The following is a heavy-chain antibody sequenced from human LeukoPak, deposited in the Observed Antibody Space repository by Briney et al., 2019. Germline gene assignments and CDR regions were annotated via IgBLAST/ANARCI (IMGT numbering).Heavy chain of an antibody. CDR3: AKAFGTDRYKS. CDR1: EDTFISYD. J-gene: IGHJ4*02. V-gene: IGHV1-8*01. D-gene: IGHD5-12*01. CDR2: MTPNTGHT. Sequence: ASVKVSCTVSEDTFISYDINWVRQATGQGLEWMGWMTPNTGHTAPAQKFQGRVTMTTDTSTKTVYLELRSLKSDDTAVYYCAKAFGTDRYKSWGQGTLVTVSS.